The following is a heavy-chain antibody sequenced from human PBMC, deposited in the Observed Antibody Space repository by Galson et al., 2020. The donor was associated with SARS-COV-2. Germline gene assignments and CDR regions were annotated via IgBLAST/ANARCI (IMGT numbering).Heavy chain of an antibody. CDR2: INSNSGGT. CDR1: GYIFTGYF. V-gene: IGHV1-2*02. CDR3: ARDLSSGWPTTTLA. Sequence: GESLKISCKGSGYIFTGYFMYWVRQAPGQGLEWMGWINSNSGGTKYAEKFQGRVTITRDTSLSTVYMELSSLRSDDTAVYYCARDLSSGWPTTTLAWGQGTLVTVSS. D-gene: IGHD6-19*01. J-gene: IGHJ5*02.